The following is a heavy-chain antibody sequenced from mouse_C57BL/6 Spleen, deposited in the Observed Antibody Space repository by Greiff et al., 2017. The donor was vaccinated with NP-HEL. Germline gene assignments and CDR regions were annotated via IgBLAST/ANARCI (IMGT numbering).Heavy chain of an antibody. Sequence: EVQLQQSGPGLVKPSQSLSLTCSVTGYSITSGYYWNWIRQFPGSKLEWMGYISYDGSNNYNPSLKNRISITRDTSKNQFFLKLNSVTTEDTAKYYCARARITTVVGGGFFDYWGQGTTLTVSS. D-gene: IGHD1-1*01. J-gene: IGHJ2*01. CDR2: ISYDGSN. V-gene: IGHV3-6*01. CDR1: GYSITSGYY. CDR3: ARARITTVVGGGFFDY.